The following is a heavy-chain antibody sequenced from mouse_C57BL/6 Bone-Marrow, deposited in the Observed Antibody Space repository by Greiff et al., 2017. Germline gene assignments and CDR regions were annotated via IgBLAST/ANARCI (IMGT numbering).Heavy chain of an antibody. CDR2: IYPRSGNT. V-gene: IGHV1-81*01. CDR1: GYTFTSYG. J-gene: IGHJ3*01. CDR3: ARWEKGAY. Sequence: QVQLQQSGAELARPGASVKLSCKASGYTFTSYGISWVKQRTGQGLEWIGEIYPRSGNTYYNEKFQGKATLTADKSSSTAYMELRSLTSENSAVYFCARWEKGAYWGQGTLVTVSA. D-gene: IGHD4-1*01.